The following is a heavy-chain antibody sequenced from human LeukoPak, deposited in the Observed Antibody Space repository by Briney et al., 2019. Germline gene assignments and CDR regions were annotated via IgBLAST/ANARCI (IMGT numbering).Heavy chain of an antibody. CDR1: GGSISSYY. Sequence: PSETLSLTCTVSGGSISSYYWSWIRQPAGKGLEWIGRIYTSGSTNYNPSLKSRVTISVDTSKNQFSLKLSSVTAADTAVYYCARQGSSGWYEPFDYWGQGTLVTVSS. CDR3: ARQGSSGWYEPFDY. D-gene: IGHD6-19*01. J-gene: IGHJ4*02. V-gene: IGHV4-4*07. CDR2: IYTSGST.